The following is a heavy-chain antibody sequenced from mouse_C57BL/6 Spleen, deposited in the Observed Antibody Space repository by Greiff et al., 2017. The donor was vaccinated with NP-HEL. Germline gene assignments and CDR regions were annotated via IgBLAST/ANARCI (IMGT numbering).Heavy chain of an antibody. J-gene: IGHJ4*01. CDR1: GYTFTSYT. Sequence: QVQLQQPGAELARPGASVKMSCKASGYTFTSYTMHWVKQRPGQGLEWIGYINPSSGYTKYNQKFKDKATLTADKSSSTAYMQLSSLTYEDSAVYYGARGYYGNYYYAMDYWGQGTSVTVSS. CDR3: ARGYYGNYYYAMDY. D-gene: IGHD2-1*01. CDR2: INPSSGYT. V-gene: IGHV1-4*01.